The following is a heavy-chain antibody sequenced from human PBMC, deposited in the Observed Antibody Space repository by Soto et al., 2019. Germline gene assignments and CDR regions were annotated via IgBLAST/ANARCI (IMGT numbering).Heavy chain of an antibody. D-gene: IGHD3-10*01. CDR2: IYYSGST. CDR3: ARLMVRGSMGYYYGMDV. J-gene: IGHJ6*02. V-gene: IGHV4-39*01. CDR1: GGSISSSSYY. Sequence: SETLSLTCTVSGGSISSSSYYWGWIRQPPGKGLEWIGSIYYSGSTYYNPSLKSRVPISVDTSKNQFSLKLSSLTAADTAVYYCARLMVRGSMGYYYGMDVWGQGTTVTVSS.